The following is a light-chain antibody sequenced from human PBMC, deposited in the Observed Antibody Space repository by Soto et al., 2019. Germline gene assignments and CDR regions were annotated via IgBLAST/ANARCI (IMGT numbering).Light chain of an antibody. J-gene: IGKJ1*01. Sequence: IVITHSPSTLSVSPVERATLSCRASQSVRSNLAWYQQKPGQAPRLLIYGASSRATGIPDRFSGSGSGTDFTLTISRLEPEDFAVYYCQHYGNSPVTFGQGTKVDIK. CDR3: QHYGNSPVT. CDR1: QSVRSN. CDR2: GAS. V-gene: IGKV3-20*01.